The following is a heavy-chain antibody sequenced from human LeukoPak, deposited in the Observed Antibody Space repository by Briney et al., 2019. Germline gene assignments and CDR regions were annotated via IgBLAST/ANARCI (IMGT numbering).Heavy chain of an antibody. CDR3: TRGGNYYDSSMDV. CDR1: GYTFTTYY. Sequence: ASVKASCKASGYTFTTYYMHWVRQAPGQGLEWMGIINPNGGSTNYAEKFQGRVTMTRDTSTSTVYMELRSLRSEDTAVYYCTRGGNYYDSSMDVWGQGTTVTVSS. J-gene: IGHJ6*02. V-gene: IGHV1-46*01. CDR2: INPNGGST. D-gene: IGHD3-22*01.